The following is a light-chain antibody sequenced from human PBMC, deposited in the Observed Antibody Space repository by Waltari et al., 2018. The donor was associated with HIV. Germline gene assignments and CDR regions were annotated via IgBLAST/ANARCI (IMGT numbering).Light chain of an antibody. J-gene: IGLJ1*01. Sequence: QSALTQPASVSGSPGQSITIPCTRTNSYVGSDNLVSWYQKHTGQAPKPMIYEGSKRPSGVSNRFSGSKSGNTASLTISGLQAEDEADYYCCSYAGSSTYVFGTGTKVTVL. CDR3: CSYAGSSTYV. CDR1: NSYVGSDNL. V-gene: IGLV2-23*01. CDR2: EGS.